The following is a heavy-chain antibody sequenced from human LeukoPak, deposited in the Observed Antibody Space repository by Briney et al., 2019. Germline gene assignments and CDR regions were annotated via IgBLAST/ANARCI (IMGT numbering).Heavy chain of an antibody. CDR3: SRIFYHTTGYQYFDS. D-gene: IGHD3-22*01. CDR2: IRGDGREQ. J-gene: IGHJ4*02. V-gene: IGHV3-7*01. CDR1: GLTLSNFW. Sequence: GGSLRLSCAASGLTLSNFWMTWVRQAPGKGLEWVANIRGDGREQNYVASVKGRFTISRDNAQNSLYLQMISLGAEDTALYFCSRIFYHTTGYQYFDSWGQGTLVTVSS.